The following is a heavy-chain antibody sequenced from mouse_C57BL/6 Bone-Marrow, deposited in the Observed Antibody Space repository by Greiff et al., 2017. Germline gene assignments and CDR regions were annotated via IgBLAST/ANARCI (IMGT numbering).Heavy chain of an antibody. Sequence: EVQVVESGEGLVKPGGSLKLSCAASGFTFSSYAMSWVRQTPEKRLEWVAYISSGGDYIYYADTVKGRFTLSRDNARNTLYLQMSSLQSEDTAMYYCTRASHYYGSSYDYYAMDYWGQGTSVTVSS. J-gene: IGHJ4*01. V-gene: IGHV5-9-1*02. D-gene: IGHD1-1*01. CDR2: ISSGGDYI. CDR3: TRASHYYGSSYDYYAMDY. CDR1: GFTFSSYA.